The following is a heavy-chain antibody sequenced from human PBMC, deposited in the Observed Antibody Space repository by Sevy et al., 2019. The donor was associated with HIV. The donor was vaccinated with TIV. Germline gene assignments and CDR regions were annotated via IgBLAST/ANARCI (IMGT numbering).Heavy chain of an antibody. Sequence: ASVKVSCKASGYTFTSYYMHWVRQAPGQGLEWMGIINPSGCSTSYAQKFQGRVTMTRDTSTRTVYMELSSLRSEDTAVYYCARDGGIYDFWSGYSPNYYYYGMDVWGQGTTVTVSS. V-gene: IGHV1-46*01. D-gene: IGHD3-3*01. CDR1: GYTFTSYY. CDR3: ARDGGIYDFWSGYSPNYYYYGMDV. CDR2: INPSGCST. J-gene: IGHJ6*02.